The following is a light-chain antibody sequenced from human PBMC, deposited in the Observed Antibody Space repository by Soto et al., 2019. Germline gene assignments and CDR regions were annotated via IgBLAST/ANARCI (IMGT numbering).Light chain of an antibody. J-gene: IGKJ5*01. CDR1: QSVSSY. V-gene: IGKV3-11*01. CDR3: QQRSSWPT. CDR2: NAS. Sequence: EIVLTQSPATLSLSPGERATLSCRASQSVSSYLAWYQQKPGQAPRLLIYNASNRATGIPARFSGSGSGTDFTLTISNLEPEDFAVYYCQQRSSWPTFGQGTRLEIK.